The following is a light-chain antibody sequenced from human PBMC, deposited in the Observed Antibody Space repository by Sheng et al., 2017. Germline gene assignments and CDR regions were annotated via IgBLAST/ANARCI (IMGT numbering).Light chain of an antibody. Sequence: DIQMTQSPSTLSASVGDRVTFTCRASQNISTWVAWFQQRPGKAPKLLIYKASNLESGVPSRFSGSGSGTEFTLTISSLQPDDFATYYCQQYNSFSPWTFGQGTKV. J-gene: IGKJ1*01. CDR3: QQYNSFSPWT. CDR2: KAS. CDR1: QNISTW. V-gene: IGKV1-5*03.